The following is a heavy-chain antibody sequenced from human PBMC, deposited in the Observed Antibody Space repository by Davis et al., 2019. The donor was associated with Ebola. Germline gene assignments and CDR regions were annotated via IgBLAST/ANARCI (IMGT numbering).Heavy chain of an antibody. CDR1: EYSFSDYW. Sequence: GESLKISCQGSEYSFSDYWIGWVRQMPGKGLEWMGIIYPGDSDTRYSPSFQGQVTISADKSISTAYLQWSSLKASDTAMYYCARVGVRGVITDFDYWGQGTLVTVSS. V-gene: IGHV5-51*01. CDR2: IYPGDSDT. CDR3: ARVGVRGVITDFDY. D-gene: IGHD3-10*01. J-gene: IGHJ4*02.